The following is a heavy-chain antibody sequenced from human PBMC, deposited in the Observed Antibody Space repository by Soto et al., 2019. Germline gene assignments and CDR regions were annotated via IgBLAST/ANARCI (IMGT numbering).Heavy chain of an antibody. Sequence: SSETLSLTCTVSGGSVSSVSYYWSWIRQPPGKGLEWIGYIYYSGNTNYNPSLKSRVIISVDTSKNQFSLQLNSVTAADTAVYYCARSYSSSWYWFDPWGQGTLVTVSS. CDR3: ARSYSSSWYWFDP. CDR2: IYYSGNT. CDR1: GGSVSSVSYY. J-gene: IGHJ5*02. D-gene: IGHD6-13*01. V-gene: IGHV4-61*01.